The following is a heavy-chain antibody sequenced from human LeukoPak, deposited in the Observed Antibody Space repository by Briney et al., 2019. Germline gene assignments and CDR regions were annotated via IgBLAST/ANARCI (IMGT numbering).Heavy chain of an antibody. CDR2: ISSSGGTI. Sequence: GGSLRLSCAASGFTFSSAEMNWVRQAPGKGLEWVSYISSSGGTISYADSVKGRFTISRDNAKNSLYLQMNSLRAEDTAIYYCARRGQHLFDFWGQGALVTVSS. CDR1: GFTFSSAE. D-gene: IGHD6-13*01. CDR3: ARRGQHLFDF. J-gene: IGHJ4*02. V-gene: IGHV3-48*03.